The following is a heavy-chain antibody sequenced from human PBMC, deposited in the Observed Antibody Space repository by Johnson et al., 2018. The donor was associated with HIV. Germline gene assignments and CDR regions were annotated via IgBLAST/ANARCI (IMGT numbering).Heavy chain of an antibody. CDR3: ARDTKVPRYNWNDGAFDI. V-gene: IGHV3-30*02. Sequence: QVQLVESGGGVVQPGGSLRLSCAASGFTFSSYGMHWVRQAPGKGLEWVAFIRYDGSNKYYTESVKGRFTISRDNSKNTLYLQMNSLRTEDTAVYYCARDTKVPRYNWNDGAFDIWGQGTMVTVSS. J-gene: IGHJ3*02. D-gene: IGHD1-1*01. CDR1: GFTFSSYG. CDR2: IRYDGSNK.